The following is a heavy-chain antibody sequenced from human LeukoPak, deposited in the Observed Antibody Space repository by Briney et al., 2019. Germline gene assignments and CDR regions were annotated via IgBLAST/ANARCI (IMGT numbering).Heavy chain of an antibody. D-gene: IGHD6-6*01. CDR1: GFAFSSYA. V-gene: IGHV3-23*01. Sequence: GGSLRLSCAASGFAFSSYAMSWVRQHPGPGLEWVSSISGGGGGTYYADSVKGRFTISRDNAKNTLYLQMNSLRAEDTAVYYCAKEDSSSSRYYFEYWGQGALVTVSS. J-gene: IGHJ4*02. CDR2: ISGGGGGT. CDR3: AKEDSSSSRYYFEY.